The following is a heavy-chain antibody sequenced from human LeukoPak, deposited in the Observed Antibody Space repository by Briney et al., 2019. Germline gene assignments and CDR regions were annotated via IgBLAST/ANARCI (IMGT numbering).Heavy chain of an antibody. J-gene: IGHJ6*02. CDR3: ARVATTVTTAGIYYYGMDV. V-gene: IGHV1-18*04. Sequence: ASVKVSCKASGYTFTRDYIHWVRQAPGQGLEWMGWISAYNGNTNYAQKLQGRVTMTTDTSTSTAYVELRSLRSDDTAVYYCARVATTVTTAGIYYYGMDVWGQGTTVTVSS. CDR1: GYTFTRDY. D-gene: IGHD4-17*01. CDR2: ISAYNGNT.